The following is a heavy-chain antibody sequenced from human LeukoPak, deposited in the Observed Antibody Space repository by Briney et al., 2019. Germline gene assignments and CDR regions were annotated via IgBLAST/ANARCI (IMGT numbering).Heavy chain of an antibody. CDR2: MYSSGST. CDR1: GGSISDYY. CDR3: ATFFGGPYYSDY. Sequence: SETLSLTCTVSGGSISDYYWSWIRQPPGKGLEWIGYMYSSGSTSYNPSLKSRVTLSVDTSKNQFSLKMSSVAAADTAVYYCATFFGGPYYSDYWGQGTLVTVSS. J-gene: IGHJ4*02. D-gene: IGHD3-16*01. V-gene: IGHV4-59*08.